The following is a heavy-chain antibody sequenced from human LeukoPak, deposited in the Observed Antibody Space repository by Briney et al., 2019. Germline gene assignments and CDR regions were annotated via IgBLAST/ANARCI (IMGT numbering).Heavy chain of an antibody. V-gene: IGHV4-30-4*02. CDR1: GGSISSGDYY. CDR3: ARPYYYDSRIDP. J-gene: IGHJ5*02. Sequence: SETLSLTCTVSGGSISSGDYYWSWIRQPPGKGLEWIAFTYYSGSTYYNSSLKSRVTMSADTSKNQLSLKLSSVTAADTAVYYCARPYYYDSRIDPWGQGTLVTVSS. D-gene: IGHD3-22*01. CDR2: TYYSGST.